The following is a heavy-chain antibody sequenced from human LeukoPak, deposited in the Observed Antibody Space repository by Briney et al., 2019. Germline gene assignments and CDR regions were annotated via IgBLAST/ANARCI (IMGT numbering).Heavy chain of an antibody. J-gene: IGHJ4*02. D-gene: IGHD1-26*01. CDR3: ARADQGMVAYYY. Sequence: PSETLSLTCTVSGGSIRNYYWSWIRQPPGKGLEWIGYIHYSGSTNYNPSLKSRVTISVDTSKNQFSLKLTSVTAADTAVYYCARADQGMVAYYYWGQGTLGTVSS. CDR2: IHYSGST. V-gene: IGHV4-59*01. CDR1: GGSIRNYY.